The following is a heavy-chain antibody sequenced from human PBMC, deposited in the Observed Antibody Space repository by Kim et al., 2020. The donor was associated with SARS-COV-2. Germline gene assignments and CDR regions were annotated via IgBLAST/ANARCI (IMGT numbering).Heavy chain of an antibody. CDR3: AAYCSGGSCYSFSYYYGMDV. CDR2: ISSSSSYT. D-gene: IGHD2-15*01. CDR1: GFTFSDYY. J-gene: IGHJ6*02. V-gene: IGHV3-11*03. Sequence: GSLRLSCAASGFTFSDYYMSWIRQAPGKGLEWVSYISSSSSYTNYADSLKGRFTISRDNAKNSLYLQMNSLRAEDTAVYYCAAYCSGGSCYSFSYYYGMDVWGQGTTVTVSS.